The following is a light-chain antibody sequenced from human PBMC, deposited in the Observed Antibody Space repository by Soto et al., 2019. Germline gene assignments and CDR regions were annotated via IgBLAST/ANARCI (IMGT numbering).Light chain of an antibody. V-gene: IGLV4-60*02. J-gene: IGLJ2*01. CDR2: LEGSGSY. CDR1: SGHSTYI. Sequence: QLVLTQSSSASASLGSSVKLTCTLSSGHSTYIIAWHQQQPGKAPRYLMKLEGSGSYNKGSGIPDRFSGSSSGADRYLTISNLQFADEADYYCETWDTNVVVFGGGTKLTVL. CDR3: ETWDTNVVV.